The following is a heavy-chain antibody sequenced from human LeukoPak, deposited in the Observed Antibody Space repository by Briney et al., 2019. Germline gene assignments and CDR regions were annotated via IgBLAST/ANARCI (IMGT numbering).Heavy chain of an antibody. CDR2: ITSAGNFI. CDR3: ARDKTPYCGRDCYAFDV. CDR1: GFTFSTYT. J-gene: IGHJ3*01. D-gene: IGHD2-21*02. V-gene: IGHV3-21*01. Sequence: GGSLRLSCAASGFTFSTYTMIWVRQAPGKGLEWVSSITSAGNFIYYADSLRGRFTVSRDNAKNSLYLQMNRLRVEDTALYYCARDKTPYCGRDCYAFDVWGQGTMVTVSS.